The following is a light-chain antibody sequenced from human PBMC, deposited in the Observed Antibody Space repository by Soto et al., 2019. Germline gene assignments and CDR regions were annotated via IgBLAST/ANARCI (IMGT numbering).Light chain of an antibody. Sequence: QSALTQPRSVSGSPGQSVTISCTGTSSDVGGYNYVSWYQQDPGKAPRLIIYDVNKRPSGVPDRFSGSKSGNTASLTISGLQAEDEADYYCCSYAGTYPFVFGTGTKLTVL. J-gene: IGLJ1*01. CDR2: DVN. CDR3: CSYAGTYPFV. V-gene: IGLV2-11*01. CDR1: SSDVGGYNY.